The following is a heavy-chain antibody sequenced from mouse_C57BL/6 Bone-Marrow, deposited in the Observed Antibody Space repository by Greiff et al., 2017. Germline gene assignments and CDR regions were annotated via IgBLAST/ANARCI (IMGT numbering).Heavy chain of an antibody. J-gene: IGHJ1*03. V-gene: IGHV1-19*01. CDR3: ERGLDGYYGYWDFDV. D-gene: IGHD2-3*01. CDR1: GYTFTDYY. Sequence: VQLQQSGPVLVKPGASVKMSCKASGYTFTDYYMNWVKQSHGKSLEWIGVINPYNGGTSYNQKFKGKATLTVDKSYSTAYMELNSLTSEDSAVYNCERGLDGYYGYWDFDVWGTGATVTVS. CDR2: INPYNGGT.